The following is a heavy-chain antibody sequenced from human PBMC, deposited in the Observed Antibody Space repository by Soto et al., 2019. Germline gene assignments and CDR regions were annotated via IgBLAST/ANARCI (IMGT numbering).Heavy chain of an antibody. D-gene: IGHD7-27*01. Sequence: ASVKVSCKASGYTFSSYAMHWVRQAPGQRLEWMGWINAGYGNTKSSQKFQDRATTSRDSSSSTAYMELTSLRFEDTPVYYCARDTGDGTFDFWGQGTLVTVSS. J-gene: IGHJ4*02. CDR2: INAGYGNT. CDR3: ARDTGDGTFDF. CDR1: GYTFSSYA. V-gene: IGHV1-3*01.